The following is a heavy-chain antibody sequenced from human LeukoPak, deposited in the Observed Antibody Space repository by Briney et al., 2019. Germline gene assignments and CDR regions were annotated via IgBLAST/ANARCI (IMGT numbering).Heavy chain of an antibody. V-gene: IGHV3-30-3*01. D-gene: IGHD3-3*01. CDR1: GFTFSSYA. CDR3: AREDTIFGVADQYYFDY. J-gene: IGHJ4*02. Sequence: GGSLRLSCAASGFTFSSYAMHWVRQAPGKGLEWVAVISYDGSNKYYADSVKGRFTSSRDNSKNTLYLQMNSLRAEDTAVYYCAREDTIFGVADQYYFDYWGQGTLVTVSS. CDR2: ISYDGSNK.